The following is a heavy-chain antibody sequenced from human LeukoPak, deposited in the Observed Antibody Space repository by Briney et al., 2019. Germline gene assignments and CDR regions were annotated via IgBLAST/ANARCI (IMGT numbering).Heavy chain of an antibody. CDR2: ISSSSSYI. CDR3: ARAHPGMDLDY. D-gene: IGHD6-13*01. J-gene: IGHJ4*02. Sequence: AGGSLRLSCAASGFTFSSYSMNWVRQAPGKGLEWVSSISSSSSYIYYAGSVKGRFTISRDDAKNSLYLQMNSLKTEDTAVYYCARAHPGMDLDYWGQGTLVTVSS. CDR1: GFTFSSYS. V-gene: IGHV3-21*04.